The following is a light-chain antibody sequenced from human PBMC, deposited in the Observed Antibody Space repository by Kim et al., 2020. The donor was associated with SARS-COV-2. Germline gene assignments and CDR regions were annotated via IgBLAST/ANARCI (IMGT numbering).Light chain of an antibody. J-gene: IGLJ2*01. Sequence: GQMITISCTGTSSDVGGYNYVSWYQQHPGKAPNLMIYDVSNRPSGVSNRFSGSKSGNTASLTISGLQAEDEADYYCSSNTSRSTVVFGGGTQLTVL. V-gene: IGLV2-14*03. CDR1: SSDVGGYNY. CDR2: DVS. CDR3: SSNTSRSTVV.